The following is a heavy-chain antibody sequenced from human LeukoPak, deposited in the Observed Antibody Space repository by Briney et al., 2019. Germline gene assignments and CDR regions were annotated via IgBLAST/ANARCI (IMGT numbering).Heavy chain of an antibody. V-gene: IGHV4-39*02. CDR2: IHYSETT. CDR3: ARGPTYQPIDF. CDR1: GYPVDTSNYY. D-gene: IGHD2-2*01. Sequence: SETLSLTCTVSGYPVDTSNYYWGWIRQPPGKGLEWIASIHYSETTYYNPSLKSRVTISVDTSKNHFSLKLSSVTAADTAVYYCARGPTYQPIDFWGQGTLVTVSS. J-gene: IGHJ4*02.